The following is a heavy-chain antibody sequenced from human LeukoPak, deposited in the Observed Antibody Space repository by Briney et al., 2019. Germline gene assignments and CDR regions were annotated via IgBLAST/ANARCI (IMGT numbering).Heavy chain of an antibody. J-gene: IGHJ6*03. D-gene: IGHD6-19*01. CDR2: ISGSGGST. CDR3: ARDRVKRAVAGLSQEYYYYYMDV. V-gene: IGHV3-23*01. Sequence: GGSLRLSCAASGFTFSSYAMSWVRQAPGKGLEWVSAISGSGGSTYYADSVKGRFTISRDNSKNTLYLQMNSLRAEDTAVYYCARDRVKRAVAGLSQEYYYYYMDVWGKGTTVTISS. CDR1: GFTFSSYA.